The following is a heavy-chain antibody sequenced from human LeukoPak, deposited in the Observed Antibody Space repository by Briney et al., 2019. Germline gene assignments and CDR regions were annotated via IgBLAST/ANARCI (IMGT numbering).Heavy chain of an antibody. Sequence: ASVKVSCKVSGYTLTELSMHWVRQAPGKGLEWMGGFDPEDGETIYAPKFQGRVTMTEDTSTDTAYMELSSLRSEDTAVYYCATDAVVAATDAFDIWGQGTMVTVSS. CDR1: GYTLTELS. V-gene: IGHV1-24*01. J-gene: IGHJ3*02. D-gene: IGHD2-15*01. CDR2: FDPEDGET. CDR3: ATDAVVAATDAFDI.